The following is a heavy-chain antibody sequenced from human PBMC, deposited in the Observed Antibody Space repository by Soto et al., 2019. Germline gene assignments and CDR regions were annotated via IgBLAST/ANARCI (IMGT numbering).Heavy chain of an antibody. Sequence: QVQLVESGGGVVQPGRSLRLSCAASGFTFSHYGMHWVRQAPGKGLEWVAAISYDASNEYYADSVKGRFTISRDNSKNTLYLQMNSLRTEDTAVYYCAKVSVTSSSYFFDYWGQGILVTVSS. J-gene: IGHJ4*02. CDR1: GFTFSHYG. CDR2: ISYDASNE. V-gene: IGHV3-30*18. D-gene: IGHD4-17*01. CDR3: AKVSVTSSSYFFDY.